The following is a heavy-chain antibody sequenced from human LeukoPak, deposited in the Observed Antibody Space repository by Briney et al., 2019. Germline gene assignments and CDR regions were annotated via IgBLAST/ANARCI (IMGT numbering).Heavy chain of an antibody. D-gene: IGHD6-13*01. CDR2: ISYDGSNK. CDR3: ARIGAGSSRDY. CDR1: GFTFSSYA. J-gene: IGHJ4*02. Sequence: GGSLRLSCAASGFTFSSYAMHWVPQAPGKGLEWVAVISYDGSNKYYADSVKGRFTISRDNPKNTLYLQMDSLRAEDTAVYYCARIGAGSSRDYWGQGTLVTVSS. V-gene: IGHV3-30-3*01.